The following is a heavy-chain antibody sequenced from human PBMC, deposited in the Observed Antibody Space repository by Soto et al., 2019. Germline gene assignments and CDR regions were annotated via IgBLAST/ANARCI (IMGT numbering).Heavy chain of an antibody. CDR1: GSTFSSYW. V-gene: IGHV3-7*01. D-gene: IGHD6-13*01. Sequence: GSLRLSCAASGSTFSSYWMSWVRQAPGKGLEWVANIKQDGSEKYYVDSVKGRFTISRDNAKNSLYLQMNSLRAEDTAVYYCASYSSSWYFRIGWFDPWGQGTLVTVSS. J-gene: IGHJ5*02. CDR3: ASYSSSWYFRIGWFDP. CDR2: IKQDGSEK.